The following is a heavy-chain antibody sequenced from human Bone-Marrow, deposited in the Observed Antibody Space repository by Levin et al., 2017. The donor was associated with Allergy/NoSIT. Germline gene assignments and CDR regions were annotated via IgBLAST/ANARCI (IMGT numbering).Heavy chain of an antibody. D-gene: IGHD6-13*01. Sequence: GGSLRLSCAASGFTFSSYWMHWVRQAPGKGLVWVSRIDTDGSYTNYADSVRGRFTISRDNAQNKLYLQMNSLRVEDTAVYYCARVGSSPPFDWGQGTLVTVSS. J-gene: IGHJ4*02. CDR3: ARVGSSPPFD. CDR1: GFTFSSYW. V-gene: IGHV3-74*01. CDR2: IDTDGSYT.